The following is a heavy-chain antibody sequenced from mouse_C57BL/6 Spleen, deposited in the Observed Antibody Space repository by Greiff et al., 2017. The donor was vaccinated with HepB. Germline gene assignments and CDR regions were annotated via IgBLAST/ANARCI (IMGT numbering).Heavy chain of an antibody. V-gene: IGHV1-69*01. CDR3: ARSYYGSRDYFDY. J-gene: IGHJ2*01. Sequence: VQLQQPGAELVMPGASVKLSCKASGYTFTSYWMHWVKQRPGQGLEWIGEIDPSDSYTNYNQKFKGKSTLTVDKSSSTAYMQLSSLTSEDSAVYYCARSYYGSRDYFDYWGQGTTLTVSS. CDR2: IDPSDSYT. CDR1: GYTFTSYW. D-gene: IGHD1-1*01.